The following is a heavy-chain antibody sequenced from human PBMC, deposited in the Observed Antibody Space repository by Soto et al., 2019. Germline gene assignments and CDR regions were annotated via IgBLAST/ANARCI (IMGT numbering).Heavy chain of an antibody. Sequence: QVQLMQSGGEVKEPGASVKVSCTTSRYTFTSHGISWVRQAPGQGLEWMGWISTFNGKTDYAQKFQGRLTMTADTRTNTAYMELMSLRSDDTALYFCARLLTEGATYREDAFDIWGQGTKVTVSS. CDR2: ISTFNGKT. CDR1: RYTFTSHG. J-gene: IGHJ3*02. CDR3: ARLLTEGATYREDAFDI. D-gene: IGHD1-26*01. V-gene: IGHV1-18*01.